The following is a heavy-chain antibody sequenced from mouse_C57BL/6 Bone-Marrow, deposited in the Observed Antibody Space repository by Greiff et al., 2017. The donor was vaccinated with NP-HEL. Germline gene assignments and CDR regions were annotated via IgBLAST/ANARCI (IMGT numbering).Heavy chain of an antibody. J-gene: IGHJ3*01. CDR3: ARGGYDRVSFAY. V-gene: IGHV1-53*01. CDR2: INPSNGGT. D-gene: IGHD2-2*01. CDR1: GYTFTSYW. Sequence: QVQLKQPGTELVKPGASVKLSCKASGYTFTSYWMHWVKQRPGQGLEWIGNINPSNGGTNYNEKFKSKATLTVDKPSSTAYMQLSSLTSEDSAVYYCARGGYDRVSFAYWGQGTLVTVSA.